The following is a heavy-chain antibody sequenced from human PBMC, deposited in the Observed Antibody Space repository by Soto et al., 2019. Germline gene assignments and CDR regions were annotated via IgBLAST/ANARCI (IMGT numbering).Heavy chain of an antibody. CDR3: ARTGIAAAGFDY. CDR1: GGTFSSYT. CDR2: IIPILGIA. Sequence: QVQLVQSGAEVKKPGSSVKVSCKASGGTFSSYTISWVRQAPGQGLEWMGRIIPILGIANYAQKFQGRVXIXAAXSTSTAYMELSSLRSEDTAVYYCARTGIAAAGFDYWGQGTLVTVSS. D-gene: IGHD6-13*01. V-gene: IGHV1-69*02. J-gene: IGHJ4*02.